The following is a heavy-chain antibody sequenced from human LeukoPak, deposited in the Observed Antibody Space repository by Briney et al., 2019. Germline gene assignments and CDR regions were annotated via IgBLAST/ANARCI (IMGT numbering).Heavy chain of an antibody. Sequence: GGSLRLSCVASGFTFDNFAMTWVRQAPGKGLEWVSLISGSGDRTFYVDSVKGRFTISRDISKNTLYLQMDSLRAEDTAIYYCARDWKTNSFDYWGQGTLVTVSS. D-gene: IGHD1-1*01. CDR1: GFTFDNFA. CDR3: ARDWKTNSFDY. J-gene: IGHJ4*02. CDR2: ISGSGDRT. V-gene: IGHV3-23*01.